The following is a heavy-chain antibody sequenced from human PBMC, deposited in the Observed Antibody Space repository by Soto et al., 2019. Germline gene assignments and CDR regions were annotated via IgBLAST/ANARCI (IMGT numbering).Heavy chain of an antibody. V-gene: IGHV3-30*18. CDR1: GFTFSNYG. J-gene: IGHJ4*02. D-gene: IGHD2-15*01. Sequence: QVQLVESGGGVVQPGRSLTVSCAASGFTFSNYGIHWVRRAPGKGLEWVSAISYDGSYKYYADSVKGRFTISRDNSTNTLFLQLNSLRDEDTAVYYCAKGQHCSGGSCYFNPSDSWGQGTLVTVSS. CDR3: AKGQHCSGGSCYFNPSDS. CDR2: ISYDGSYK.